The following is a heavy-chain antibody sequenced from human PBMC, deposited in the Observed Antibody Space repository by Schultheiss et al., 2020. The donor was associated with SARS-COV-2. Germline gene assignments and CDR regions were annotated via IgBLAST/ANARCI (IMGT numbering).Heavy chain of an antibody. J-gene: IGHJ6*03. CDR3: AKDKVHYMDV. V-gene: IGHV3-23*01. CDR2: ISGSGGST. CDR1: RFTFTNYA. Sequence: GESLKISCAASRFTFTNYAMTCVRQAPGKGLEWVSAISGSGGSTYYADSVKGRFTISRDNSKNTLYLQMNSLRAEDTAVYYCAKDKVHYMDVWGKGTTVTVSS.